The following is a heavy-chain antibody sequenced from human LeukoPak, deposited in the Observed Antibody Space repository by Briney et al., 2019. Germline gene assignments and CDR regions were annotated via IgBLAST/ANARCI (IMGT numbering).Heavy chain of an antibody. J-gene: IGHJ4*02. D-gene: IGHD3-10*01. CDR3: AKVFEVRGARRPKDY. CDR2: ISYDGGNK. Sequence: GRSLRLSCAASGFSFSTYAMHWVRQAPGKGLEWVSVISYDGGNKFYADSVRDRFTISRDNSKNTLFLQMNSLRIEDTAVYYCAKVFEVRGARRPKDYWGQGTLVIVSS. CDR1: GFSFSTYA. V-gene: IGHV3-30*18.